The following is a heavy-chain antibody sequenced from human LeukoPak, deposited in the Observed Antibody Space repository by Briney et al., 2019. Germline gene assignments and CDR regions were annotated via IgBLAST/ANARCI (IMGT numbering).Heavy chain of an antibody. D-gene: IGHD2-21*01. Sequence: GGSLRLSCAASGFTFTSYWMYWVRQAPGKGLEWVADIKEDGSEKYYVDSVKGRFTISRDNAKNSLYLQMNSLRAEDTAVYYCERSSYYCFDYWGQGTLVTVSS. CDR2: IKEDGSEK. J-gene: IGHJ4*02. V-gene: IGHV3-7*01. CDR3: ERSSYYCFDY. CDR1: GFTFTSYW.